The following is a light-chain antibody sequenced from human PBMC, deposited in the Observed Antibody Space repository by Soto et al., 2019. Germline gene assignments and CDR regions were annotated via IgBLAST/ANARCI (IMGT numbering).Light chain of an antibody. CDR3: QQRSNWHPIT. CDR1: QSVSRY. V-gene: IGKV3-11*01. J-gene: IGKJ5*01. Sequence: EIVLTQYPATLSLSPGERATLSCRASQSVSRYLAWYQQKPGQAPRLLIYDASNRATGIPARFSGSGSGTDFTLTISSLQTADFAAYYCQQRSNWHPITFGQGTRLEIK. CDR2: DAS.